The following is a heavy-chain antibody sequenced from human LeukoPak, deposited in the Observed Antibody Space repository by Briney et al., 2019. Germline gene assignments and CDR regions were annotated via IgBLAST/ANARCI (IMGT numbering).Heavy chain of an antibody. Sequence: SETLSLTCTVSGGSISSGSYYWSWIRQPAGKGLEWIGRIYTSGSTNYNPSLKSRVTMSVDTSKNQFSLKLSSVTAADTAVYYCAREETTVTTPFDPWGQGTLVTVSS. J-gene: IGHJ5*02. CDR1: GGSISSGSYY. V-gene: IGHV4-61*02. CDR2: IYTSGST. D-gene: IGHD4-17*01. CDR3: AREETTVTTPFDP.